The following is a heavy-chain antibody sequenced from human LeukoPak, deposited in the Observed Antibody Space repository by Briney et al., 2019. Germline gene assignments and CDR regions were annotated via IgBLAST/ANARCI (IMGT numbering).Heavy chain of an antibody. D-gene: IGHD5-24*01. CDR2: IKQDGSEK. CDR1: GFTFSSYW. Sequence: GGSLRLSCAASGFTFSSYWMSWVRQAPGKGLEWVANIKQDGSEKYYVDSVKGRFTISRDNAKNSLYLQMNSLRADDTAVYYCARGTEMATMGSWFDPWGQGTLVTVSS. J-gene: IGHJ5*02. V-gene: IGHV3-7*01. CDR3: ARGTEMATMGSWFDP.